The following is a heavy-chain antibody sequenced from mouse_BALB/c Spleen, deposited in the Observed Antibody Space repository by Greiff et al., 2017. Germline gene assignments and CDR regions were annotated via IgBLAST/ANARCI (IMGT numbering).Heavy chain of an antibody. D-gene: IGHD2-14*01. CDR1: GFTFSSYA. V-gene: IGHV5-6-5*01. Sequence: EVQLVESGGGLVKPGGSLKLSCAASGFTFSSYAMSWVRQTPEKRLEWVASISSGGSTYYPDSVKGRFTISRDNARNILYLQMSSLRSEDTAMYYCALLYRYDGEAMDYWGQGTSVTVSS. J-gene: IGHJ4*01. CDR2: ISSGGST. CDR3: ALLYRYDGEAMDY.